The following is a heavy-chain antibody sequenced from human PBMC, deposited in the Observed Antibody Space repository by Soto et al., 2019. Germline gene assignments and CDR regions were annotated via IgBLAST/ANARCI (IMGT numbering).Heavy chain of an antibody. V-gene: IGHV4-31*03. CDR1: GGSISIGGDY. CDR2: IYYSGNT. J-gene: IGHJ4*02. Sequence: QVKLQESGPGLVKPSQTLSLTCTVSGGSISIGGDYWSWIRQHPEKGLEWIGYIYYSGNTYYNPSLKSRVVMSVDTSENQFSLKLSSMTAADTAVYYCARGKGGYLHYWGQGTLVTVSS. D-gene: IGHD2-15*01. CDR3: ARGKGGYLHY.